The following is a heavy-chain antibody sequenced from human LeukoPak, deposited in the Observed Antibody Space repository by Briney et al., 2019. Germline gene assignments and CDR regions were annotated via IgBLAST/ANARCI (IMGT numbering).Heavy chain of an antibody. V-gene: IGHV4-38-2*02. CDR2: IYHSGST. J-gene: IGHJ4*02. CDR1: GYSISRGYS. Sequence: SETQSLTCTVSGYSISRGYSWGWIRQPPGKGLEWIGNIYHSGSTNYSPSLKSRVTISVDTSKNQFSLKLSSVTAADTAVYFCAREDYYNSGGYYLDYWGQGTLVTVSS. D-gene: IGHD3-22*01. CDR3: AREDYYNSGGYYLDY.